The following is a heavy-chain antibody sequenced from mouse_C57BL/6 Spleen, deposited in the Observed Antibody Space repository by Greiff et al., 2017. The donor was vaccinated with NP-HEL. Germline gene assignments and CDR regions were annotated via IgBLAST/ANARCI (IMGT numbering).Heavy chain of an antibody. V-gene: IGHV1-22*01. CDR2: INPNNGGT. J-gene: IGHJ3*01. CDR1: GYTFTDYN. Sequence: EVQLQQSGPELVKPGASVKMSCKASGYTFTDYNMHWVKQSHGKSLEWIGYINPNNGGTSYNQKFKGKATLTVNKSSSTAYMELRSLTSEDSAVYDCASTMVTRFAYWGQGTLVTVSA. D-gene: IGHD2-2*01. CDR3: ASTMVTRFAY.